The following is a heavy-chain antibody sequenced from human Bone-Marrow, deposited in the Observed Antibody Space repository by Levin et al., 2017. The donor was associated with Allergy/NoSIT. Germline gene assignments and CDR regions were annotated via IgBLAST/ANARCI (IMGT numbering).Heavy chain of an antibody. D-gene: IGHD3-9*01. CDR1: GGTFSSYA. V-gene: IGHV1-69*13. CDR3: ARGKLRYFDWLLSQGWFDP. J-gene: IGHJ5*02. Sequence: ASVKVSCKASGGTFSSYAISWVRQAPGQGLEWMGGIIPIFGTANYAQKFQGRVTITADESTSTAYMELSSLRSEDTAVYYCARGKLRYFDWLLSQGWFDPWGQGTLVTVSS. CDR2: IIPIFGTA.